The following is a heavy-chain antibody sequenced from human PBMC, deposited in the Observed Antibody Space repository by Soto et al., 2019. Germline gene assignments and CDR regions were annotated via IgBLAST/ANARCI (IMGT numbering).Heavy chain of an antibody. CDR3: ARDPEQQLWYGNFDY. J-gene: IGHJ4*02. Sequence: QVQLVESGGGVVQPGRSLRLSCAASGFTFSSYAMHWVRQAPGKGLEWVAVISYDGSNKYYADSVKGRFTISRDNSKNTLYLQMNSLRAEDTAVYYCARDPEQQLWYGNFDYWGQGTLVTVSS. CDR1: GFTFSSYA. D-gene: IGHD6-13*01. V-gene: IGHV3-30-3*01. CDR2: ISYDGSNK.